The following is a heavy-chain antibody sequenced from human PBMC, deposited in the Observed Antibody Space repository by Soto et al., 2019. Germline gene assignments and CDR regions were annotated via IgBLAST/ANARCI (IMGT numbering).Heavy chain of an antibody. CDR1: GERLSIYV. CDR3: ARGRSPVYSSGWYYFDY. D-gene: IGHD6-19*01. V-gene: IGHV1-3*01. CDR2: INAGNGNT. J-gene: IGHJ4*02. Sequence: VCWEACGERLSIYVVDWVLKKNRQRLEWMGWINAGNGNTKYSQKFQGRVTISRDTSTSTAYMELSSLRSEDTAVYYCARGRSPVYSSGWYYFDYWGQGTLVTVSS.